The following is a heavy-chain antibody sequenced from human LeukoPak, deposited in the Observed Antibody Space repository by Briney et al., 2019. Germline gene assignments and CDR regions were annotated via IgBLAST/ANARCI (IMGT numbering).Heavy chain of an antibody. CDR1: GGSISSSSYC. J-gene: IGHJ4*02. CDR3: ASQYSSGRYRFDY. Sequence: SETLSLTCTVSGGSISSSSYCWGWIRQPPGKGLEWIGSIYYSGGTYFNPSLKSRVTISVDTSKNQFSLNLSSVTAADTAVYYCASQYSSGRYRFDYWGQGTLVTVSS. D-gene: IGHD6-19*01. CDR2: IYYSGGT. V-gene: IGHV4-39*01.